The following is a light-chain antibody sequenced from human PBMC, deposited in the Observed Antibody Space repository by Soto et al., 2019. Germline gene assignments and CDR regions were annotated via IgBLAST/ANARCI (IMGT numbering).Light chain of an antibody. CDR1: SGHSTYA. J-gene: IGLJ2*01. CDR2: LNSDGRH. CDR3: QTWGTGGDVV. Sequence: QLVLTQSPSASAALGASVKLTCTLSSGHSTYAIAWHQQQPEKGPRYLMKLNSDGRHSKGDGIPDRFSGTSSGAERYLSISSLQSEDEADDYCQTWGTGGDVVFGGGTKLTVL. V-gene: IGLV4-69*01.